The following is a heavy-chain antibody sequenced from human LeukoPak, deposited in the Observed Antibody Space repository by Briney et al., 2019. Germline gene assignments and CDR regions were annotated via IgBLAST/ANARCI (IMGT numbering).Heavy chain of an antibody. V-gene: IGHV4-34*01. CDR1: GRSFRVDY. D-gene: IGHD3-10*01. CDR3: ARTHYYGPGSAIDY. J-gene: IGHJ4*02. Sequence: PSETLSLTCAVYGRSFRVDYWRCTRQPPGMGLEWIGEINHSGNTNYNPSLKSRATISVDTSKNQFSLKLTSLTAADTAVYYCARTHYYGPGSAIDYWGQGSLATVSS. CDR2: INHSGNT.